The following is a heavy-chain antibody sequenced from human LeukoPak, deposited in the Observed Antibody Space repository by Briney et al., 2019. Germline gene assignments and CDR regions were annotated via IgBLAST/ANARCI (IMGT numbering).Heavy chain of an antibody. CDR2: ISSDGNNK. Sequence: PGGSLRLSCAASGFTFSSYAMHWVRQTPGKGLDWVALISSDGNNKYYANSVKGRFTISGDNSKNTLSLQMNSLRDDDTAVYYCTRDPRLREFESWGQGTLVTVSS. CDR3: TRDPRLREFES. J-gene: IGHJ1*01. V-gene: IGHV3-30-3*01. CDR1: GFTFSSYA. D-gene: IGHD2-21*02.